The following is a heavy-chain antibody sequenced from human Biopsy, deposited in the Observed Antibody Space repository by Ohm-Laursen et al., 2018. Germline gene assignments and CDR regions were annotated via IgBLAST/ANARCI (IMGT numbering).Heavy chain of an antibody. Sequence: SSVKVSCKASGGTFSSFGISWVRQAPGQGLEWMGEINSMFGTTNYAQTFQGRVTVTADESTSTAYMEVSSLRSEDTAVYYCAKRGVERGRPLAYWGQGTLVTVSS. CDR2: INSMFGTT. J-gene: IGHJ4*02. CDR3: AKRGVERGRPLAY. V-gene: IGHV1-69*01. CDR1: GGTFSSFG. D-gene: IGHD1-1*01.